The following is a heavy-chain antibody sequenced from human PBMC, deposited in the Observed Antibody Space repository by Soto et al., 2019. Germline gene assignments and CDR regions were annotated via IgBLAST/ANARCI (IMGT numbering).Heavy chain of an antibody. V-gene: IGHV4-59*01. Sequence: SSTLSLTCTVSGGAITTYYWSWIRQPPGKRLEWIGYVYSSGSTDYNPSLKSRVTISVDTSNNQFSLKLSSVTTADTAVYYCVRSTWNYYPYRGQGTRVTDS. CDR2: VYSSGST. CDR1: GGAITTYY. J-gene: IGHJ4*02. CDR3: VRSTWNYYPY. D-gene: IGHD1-7*01.